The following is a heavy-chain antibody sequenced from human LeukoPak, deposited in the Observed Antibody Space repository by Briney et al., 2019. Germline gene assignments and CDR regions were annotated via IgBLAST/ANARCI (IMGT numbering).Heavy chain of an antibody. J-gene: IGHJ4*02. Sequence: GGSLRLSCAASGFTFSSYAMHWVRQAPGKGLEYVSAISSNGGSTYYANSVKGRFTTSRDNAKNTLYLQMNSLRAEDTAVYYCAILPIVGATTRGFDYWGQGTLVTVSS. CDR2: ISSNGGST. D-gene: IGHD1-26*01. V-gene: IGHV3-64*04. CDR1: GFTFSSYA. CDR3: AILPIVGATTRGFDY.